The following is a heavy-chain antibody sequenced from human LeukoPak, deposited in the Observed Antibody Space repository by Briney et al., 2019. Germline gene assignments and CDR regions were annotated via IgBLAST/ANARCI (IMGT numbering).Heavy chain of an antibody. CDR1: GFTFGDYA. Sequence: GGSLRLSCTASGFTFGDYAMSWVRQAPGKGLEWVGFIRSKAYGGTTEYAASVKGRFTISRDDSKSIAYLQMNSLKTEDTAVYYCTRLLYFHYSDYWGQGTLVTVSS. V-gene: IGHV3-49*04. J-gene: IGHJ4*02. CDR2: IRSKAYGGTT. CDR3: TRLLYFHYSDY. D-gene: IGHD2-2*02.